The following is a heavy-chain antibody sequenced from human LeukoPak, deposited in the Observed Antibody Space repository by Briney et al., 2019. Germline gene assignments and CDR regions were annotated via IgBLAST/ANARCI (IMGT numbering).Heavy chain of an antibody. V-gene: IGHV3-23*01. CDR1: GFTFNRYG. CDR3: AKLQSVVIPAAVLGFDY. D-gene: IGHD2-2*01. Sequence: PGGSLRLSCAASGFTFNRYGMSWVRQAPGKGLEWVSGISASGANRYYADSVKGRFTISRDNSRDTLSVQINSLRAEDTAVYYCAKLQSVVIPAAVLGFDYWGQGILVTVSS. J-gene: IGHJ4*02. CDR2: ISASGANR.